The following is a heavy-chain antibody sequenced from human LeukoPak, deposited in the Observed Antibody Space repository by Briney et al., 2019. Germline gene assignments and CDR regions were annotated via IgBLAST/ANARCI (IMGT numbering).Heavy chain of an antibody. CDR2: ISAYNGNT. CDR3: AEEAGVTRVYNWFDP. D-gene: IGHD2-21*02. CDR1: GYTFTSYG. J-gene: IGHJ5*02. V-gene: IGHV1-18*01. Sequence: ASVKVSCKASGYTFTSYGISWVRQAPGQGLEWMGWISAYNGNTNYAQKLQGRVTMTTDTSTSTAYMELRSLRSDDTAVYYCAEEAGVTRVYNWFDPWGQGTLVTVSS.